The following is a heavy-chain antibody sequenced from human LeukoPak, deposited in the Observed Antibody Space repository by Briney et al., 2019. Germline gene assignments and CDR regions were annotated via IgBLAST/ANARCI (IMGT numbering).Heavy chain of an antibody. V-gene: IGHV4-61*02. J-gene: IGHJ4*02. D-gene: IGHD3-16*01. Sequence: TSETLSLTCTVSGVSISSGSYYWSWIRQPAGKGLEWNGRIYSNGGTSYDPSLQSRVTISLDTSKNQFSLKLRSVTAADTAVYYCAGDLGDGVGSGYFDYWGQGTPVTVSS. CDR3: AGDLGDGVGSGYFDY. CDR2: IYSNGGT. CDR1: GVSISSGSYY.